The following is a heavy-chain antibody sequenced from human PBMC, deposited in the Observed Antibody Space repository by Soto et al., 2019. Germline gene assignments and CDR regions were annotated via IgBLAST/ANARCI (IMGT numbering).Heavy chain of an antibody. J-gene: IGHJ4*02. D-gene: IGHD1-1*01. CDR3: ASDYTGRGYFER. CDR1: GYTFINYG. V-gene: IGHV1-18*04. Sequence: ASVKVSCKASGYTFINYGISWVRQAPGQGLEWLGWINTYSDRTNYAQEFEGRVSMTTEKSTSTVYMELRSLRYGDTALYYCASDYTGRGYFERCGQGSLVTVSS. CDR2: INTYSDRT.